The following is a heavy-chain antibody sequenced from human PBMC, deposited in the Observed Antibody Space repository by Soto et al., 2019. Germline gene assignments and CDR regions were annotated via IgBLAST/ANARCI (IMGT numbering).Heavy chain of an antibody. J-gene: IGHJ4*02. D-gene: IGHD3-10*01. CDR3: ARLYHSMVRGVLIRAYFDY. CDR1: GYSFTTYW. V-gene: IGHV5-51*01. CDR2: IYPGDSDT. Sequence: GESLRISCKGSGYSFTTYWIGWVRQMPGKGLEWMGIIYPGDSDTRYSPSFQGQVTISADKSISTAYLQWSSLKASDTAMYYCARLYHSMVRGVLIRAYFDYWGQGTLVTVSS.